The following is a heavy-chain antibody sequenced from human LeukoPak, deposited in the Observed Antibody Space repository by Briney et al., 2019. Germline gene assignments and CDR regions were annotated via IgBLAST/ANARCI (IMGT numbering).Heavy chain of an antibody. CDR2: MNPNSGNT. V-gene: IGHV1-8*01. Sequence: WASVKVSCKASGYTFTSYDINWVRQATGQGLEWMGWMNPNSGNTGYAQKFQGRVTMTRNTSISTAYMELSSLRSEDTAVYYCARGHLGSWYFDLWGRGTLVTVSS. CDR1: GYTFTSYD. CDR3: ARGHLGSWYFDL. J-gene: IGHJ2*01.